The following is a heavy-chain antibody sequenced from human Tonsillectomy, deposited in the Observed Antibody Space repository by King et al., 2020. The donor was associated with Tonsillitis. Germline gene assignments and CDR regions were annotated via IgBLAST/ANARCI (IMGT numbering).Heavy chain of an antibody. CDR1: GFTFSSYA. Sequence: VQLVESGGGLVQPGGSLRLACAASGFTFSSYAMSWVRQSPGKGLAWVSAISGSGINTSYADSLKGRFTIFRDNSKNTLSLQMNSLRAEDTAIYYCAKAPLDTKTTDYYMDVWGRGTTVTVSS. CDR3: AKAPLDTKTTDYYMDV. J-gene: IGHJ6*03. D-gene: IGHD1-14*01. V-gene: IGHV3-23*04. CDR2: ISGSGINT.